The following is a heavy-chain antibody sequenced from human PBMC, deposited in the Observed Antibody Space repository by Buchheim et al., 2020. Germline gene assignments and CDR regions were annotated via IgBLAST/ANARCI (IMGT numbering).Heavy chain of an antibody. J-gene: IGHJ6*03. CDR2: IIPIFGTA. V-gene: IGHV1-69*06. CDR1: GGTFSSYA. CDR3: ARTPMVRGVIRTRNYYYYMDV. Sequence: QVQLVQSGAEVKKPGSSVKVSCKASGGTFSSYAISWVRQAPGQGLEWMGGIIPIFGTANYAQKFQGRVTITADKSTRTAYMELSSLRSEDTAVYYCARTPMVRGVIRTRNYYYYMDVWGKGTT. D-gene: IGHD3-10*01.